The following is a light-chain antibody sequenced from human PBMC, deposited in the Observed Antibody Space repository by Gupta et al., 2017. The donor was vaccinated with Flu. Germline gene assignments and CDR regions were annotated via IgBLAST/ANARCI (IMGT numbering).Light chain of an antibody. J-gene: IGLJ3*02. Sequence: QSALTQPASVSGSPGQSITISCTGTSSDVGSYNLVSWYQQHPGKAPKLMIYEGSERPSGVSNRFSGSKSGNTASLTISGLQAEDEADYYCCSYAGSSAWVFGGGTTRTVL. V-gene: IGLV2-23*01. CDR3: CSYAGSSAWV. CDR2: EGS. CDR1: SSDVGSYNL.